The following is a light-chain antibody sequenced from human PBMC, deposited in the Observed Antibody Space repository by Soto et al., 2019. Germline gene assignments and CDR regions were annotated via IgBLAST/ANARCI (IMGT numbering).Light chain of an antibody. CDR2: DAS. CDR3: QQRSKWPL. Sequence: ETVLTQSPGTLSLSPGERATLSCRASQPISSYLAWYQQKPCQAPRLLIYDASKRATGIPARFSGSGSGAEFTLTISNVEPEDLATYYCQQRSKWPLFGQGTRLEIK. V-gene: IGKV3-11*01. CDR1: QPISSY. J-gene: IGKJ5*01.